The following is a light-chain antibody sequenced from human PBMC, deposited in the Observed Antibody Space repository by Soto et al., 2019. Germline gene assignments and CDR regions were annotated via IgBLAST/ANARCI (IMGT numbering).Light chain of an antibody. V-gene: IGKV1-39*01. CDR1: QSISTY. Sequence: KMTQSPSSLSASVGDRVTITCRASQSISTYLNWYQQKPGKAPKLLIYAASSLQSGVPSRFSGSGSGTDFTLTISSLQPEDFATYYCQQSYSTPWTFGQGTMVDVK. CDR3: QQSYSTPWT. J-gene: IGKJ1*01. CDR2: AAS.